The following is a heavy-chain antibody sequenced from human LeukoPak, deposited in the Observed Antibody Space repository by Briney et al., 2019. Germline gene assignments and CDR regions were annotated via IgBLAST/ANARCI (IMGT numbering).Heavy chain of an antibody. CDR3: ARDRPGIAAAGGVD. Sequence: PSETLSLTCTVSGGSVSSGSYYWGWIRQPPGKRLEWIGYIYYSGSTNYKSSLKSRVTISIDTSKNQFSLKLSSVTAADTAVYYCARDRPGIAAAGGVDWGQGTLVTVSS. CDR2: IYYSGST. J-gene: IGHJ4*02. V-gene: IGHV4-61*01. CDR1: GGSVSSGSYY. D-gene: IGHD6-13*01.